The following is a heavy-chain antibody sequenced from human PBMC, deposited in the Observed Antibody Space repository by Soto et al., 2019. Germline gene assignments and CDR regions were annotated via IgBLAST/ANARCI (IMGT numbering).Heavy chain of an antibody. J-gene: IGHJ4*02. V-gene: IGHV3-30*18. D-gene: IGHD2-2*01. CDR2: ISYDGSNK. CDR1: GFTFSSYG. CDR3: SKDAHIVVVPAAIGN. Sequence: QVQLVESGGGVVQPGRSLRLSCAASGFTFSSYGMHWVRQAPGKGLEWVAVISYDGSNKYYADSVKGRFTISRDNSKNTLYLQMNSLRAEDTAVYYCSKDAHIVVVPAAIGNWGQGTLVTVSS.